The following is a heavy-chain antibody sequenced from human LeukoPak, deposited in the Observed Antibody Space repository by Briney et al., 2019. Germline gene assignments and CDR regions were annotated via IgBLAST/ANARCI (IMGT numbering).Heavy chain of an antibody. CDR2: IRYDGSNK. Sequence: GGSLRLSCAASGFTFSSYGMHWVRQAPGKGLEWVAFIRYDGSNKYYADSVKGRFTISRDNSKNTLYLQMNSLRDEDTAVYYCAKARDIAPDYWGQGTLVTVSS. CDR1: GFTFSSYG. J-gene: IGHJ4*02. V-gene: IGHV3-30*02. CDR3: AKARDIAPDY. D-gene: IGHD2-15*01.